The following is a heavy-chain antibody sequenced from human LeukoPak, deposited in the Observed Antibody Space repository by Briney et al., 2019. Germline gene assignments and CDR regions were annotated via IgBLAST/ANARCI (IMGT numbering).Heavy chain of an antibody. Sequence: SVKVSCKASGYTFTSYYMHWVRQAPGQGLEWMGGIIPIFGTANYAQKFQGRVTITADESTSTAYMELSSLRSEDTAVYYCARDLYYYDSSGYYWGQGTLVTVSS. CDR2: IIPIFGTA. D-gene: IGHD3-22*01. CDR3: ARDLYYYDSSGYY. V-gene: IGHV1-69*13. CDR1: GYTFTSYY. J-gene: IGHJ4*02.